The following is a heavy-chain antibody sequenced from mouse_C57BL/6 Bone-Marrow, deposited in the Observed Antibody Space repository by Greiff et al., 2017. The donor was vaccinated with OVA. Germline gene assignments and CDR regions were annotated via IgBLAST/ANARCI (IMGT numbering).Heavy chain of an antibody. D-gene: IGHD1-1*01. CDR2: IYPRSGNT. J-gene: IGHJ3*01. CDR3: ARDYYGTPFAY. V-gene: IGHV1-81*01. CDR1: GYTFTSYG. Sequence: QVQLQQSGAELARPGASVKLSCKASGYTFTSYGISWVKQRTGQGLEWIGEIYPRSGNTYYNEKFKGKATLTADKSSSTAYMELRSLTSEDSAVYFCARDYYGTPFAYWGQGTLVTVSA.